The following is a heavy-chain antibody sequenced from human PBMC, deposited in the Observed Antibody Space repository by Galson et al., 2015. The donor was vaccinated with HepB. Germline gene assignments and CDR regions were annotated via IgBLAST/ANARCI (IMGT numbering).Heavy chain of an antibody. D-gene: IGHD3-16*02. J-gene: IGHJ4*02. V-gene: IGHV4-59*08. CDR3: ASLRLGELSYRSIFDY. Sequence: LSLTCTVSGGSISSYYWSWIRQPPGKGLEWIGYIYYSGSTNYNPSLKSRVTISVDASKNQFSLRLSSVTAADTAVYYCASLRLGELSYRSIFDYWGQGTLVTVSS. CDR1: GGSISSYY. CDR2: IYYSGST.